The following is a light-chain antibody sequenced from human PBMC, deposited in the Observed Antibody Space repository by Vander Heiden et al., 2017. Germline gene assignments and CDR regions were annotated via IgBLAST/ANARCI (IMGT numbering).Light chain of an antibody. V-gene: IGKV1-5*03. CDR2: KAS. CDR1: QIIDSW. CDR3: QRELRSTWT. Sequence: DIQVTQSPSTLSASVGDRVTITCRASQIIDSWLAWYQQKPGKVPKLLVYKASSLESGVPSRFSGSGSGTEFTLTISSLQPDDFATYYCQRELRSTWTFGQRTKVEIK. J-gene: IGKJ1*01.